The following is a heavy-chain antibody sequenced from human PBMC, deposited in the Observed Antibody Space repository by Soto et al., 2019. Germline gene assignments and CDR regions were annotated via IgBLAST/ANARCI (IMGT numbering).Heavy chain of an antibody. V-gene: IGHV3-30*18. D-gene: IGHD3-3*01. Sequence: QVQLLESGGGVVQPGRSLRLSCAASGFTFSSYGMHWVRQAPGKGLEWVAVISYDGSNKYYADSVKGRFTISRDNSKNSLYLQMNSLRAEDTAVYYCAKDYRRGQYYDFWSGPKAYYMDVWGKGTTVTVSS. CDR1: GFTFSSYG. CDR3: AKDYRRGQYYDFWSGPKAYYMDV. J-gene: IGHJ6*03. CDR2: ISYDGSNK.